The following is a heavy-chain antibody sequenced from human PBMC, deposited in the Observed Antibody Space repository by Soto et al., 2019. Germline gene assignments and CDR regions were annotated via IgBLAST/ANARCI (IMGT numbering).Heavy chain of an antibody. V-gene: IGHV3-7*01. D-gene: IGHD2-2*01. J-gene: IGHJ4*02. Sequence: GGSLRLSCAASGFTFSSYWMSWVRQAPGKGPEWVANIKQDGSGKYYVDSVKGRFTISRDNAKNSLYLQMNSLRAEDTAVYYCAREGYEGYYFDDWGQGSLVIVSS. CDR2: IKQDGSGK. CDR1: GFTFSSYW. CDR3: AREGYEGYYFDD.